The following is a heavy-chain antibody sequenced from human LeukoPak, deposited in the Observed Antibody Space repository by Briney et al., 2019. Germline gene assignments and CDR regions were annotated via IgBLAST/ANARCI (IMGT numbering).Heavy chain of an antibody. V-gene: IGHV4-59*01. CDR1: GGSFSTYC. CDR3: ARGGSPDYGSERGAFDI. CDR2: IYNSGAT. J-gene: IGHJ3*02. D-gene: IGHD4-17*01. Sequence: SETLSLTCSVSGGSFSTYCWTWIRQPPGKGLEWIGCIYNSGATYYNPSFKSRVTISVDTSKNQFSLKLSSVTAADTAVYYCARGGSPDYGSERGAFDIWGQGTMVTVSS.